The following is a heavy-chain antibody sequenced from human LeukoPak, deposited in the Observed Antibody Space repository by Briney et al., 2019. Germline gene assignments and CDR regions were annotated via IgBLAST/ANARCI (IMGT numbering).Heavy chain of an antibody. V-gene: IGHV3-74*01. CDR2: INDDGITT. Sequence: PGGSLRLSCAASGFTFSNYWMHWVRQAPGKGLVWVSRINDDGITTTYADSVKGRFTIFRDNAKNTLYLQMNGLRAEDTAVYYCARNWNYKFDYWGQGTLVTVS. CDR3: ARNWNYKFDY. CDR1: GFTFSNYW. D-gene: IGHD1-7*01. J-gene: IGHJ4*02.